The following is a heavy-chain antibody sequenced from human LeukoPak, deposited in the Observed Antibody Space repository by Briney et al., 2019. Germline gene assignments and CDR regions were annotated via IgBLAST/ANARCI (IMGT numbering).Heavy chain of an antibody. D-gene: IGHD6-19*01. V-gene: IGHV3-23*01. CDR1: GFTFSRYA. J-gene: IGHJ4*02. CDR2: ISDSSGHT. CDR3: AKDGVWQSYYFEY. Sequence: GGSLRLSCAASGFTFSRYAMSCVRQAPGKGLEWVSSISDSSGHTYYADSGRGRFTISNDNSKNTVFLQMNSLRAEDTAIYYCAKDGVWQSYYFEYWGQGTLVTVSS.